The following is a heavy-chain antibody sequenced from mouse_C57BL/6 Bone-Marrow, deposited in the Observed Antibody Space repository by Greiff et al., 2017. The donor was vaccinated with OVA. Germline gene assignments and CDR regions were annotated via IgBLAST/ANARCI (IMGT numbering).Heavy chain of an antibody. J-gene: IGHJ4*01. CDR2: IDPSDSYT. Sequence: QVQLQQPGAELVMPGASVKLSCKASGYTFTSYWMHWVKQRPGQGLEWIGEIDPSDSYTNYNQKFKGKSTLTVDKSSSTAYMQLSSLTSDDAAVYYCAREDYDNAMDYWGQGTSVTVSS. CDR1: GYTFTSYW. V-gene: IGHV1-69*01. CDR3: AREDYDNAMDY. D-gene: IGHD2-4*01.